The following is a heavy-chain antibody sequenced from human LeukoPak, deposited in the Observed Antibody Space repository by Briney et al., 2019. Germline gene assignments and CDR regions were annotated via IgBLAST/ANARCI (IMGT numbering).Heavy chain of an antibody. J-gene: IGHJ4*02. D-gene: IGHD5-18*01. Sequence: GGSLRLSCAASGFSFSSYAMSWVRQAPGKGLEWVSVISGSGGSTYYAGSVKGRFTISRDNSKNTLYLQMSSLRAEDTAVYYCAKQIKQLWLPFDYWGQGTLVTVSS. CDR1: GFSFSSYA. CDR3: AKQIKQLWLPFDY. V-gene: IGHV3-23*01. CDR2: ISGSGGST.